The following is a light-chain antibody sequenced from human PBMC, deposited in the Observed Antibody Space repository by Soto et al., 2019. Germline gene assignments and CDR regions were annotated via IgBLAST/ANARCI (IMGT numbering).Light chain of an antibody. J-gene: IGKJ1*01. CDR3: QQYGSSPRT. V-gene: IGKV3-20*01. CDR1: QSVSSSY. Sequence: EIVLTQSPATLSLSPGERATLSCRASQSVSSSYLAWYQQKPGQAPRLLIYGASSRATGIPDRFSGSGSATDFTLTICRLEPEDFAVYYCQQYGSSPRTFGQRTKVDI. CDR2: GAS.